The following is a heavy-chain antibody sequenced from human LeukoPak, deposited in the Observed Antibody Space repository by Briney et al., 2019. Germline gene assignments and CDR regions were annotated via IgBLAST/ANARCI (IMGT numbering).Heavy chain of an antibody. CDR1: GYTFTGYY. J-gene: IGHJ4*02. CDR3: ARGSSGWSYFDY. D-gene: IGHD6-19*01. Sequence: GASVKVSCKASGYTFTGYYMHWVRQAPGQGLEWMGWISAYNGNTNYAQKLQGRVTMTTDTSTSTAYMELRSLRSDDTAVYYCARGSSGWSYFDYWGQGTLVTVSS. V-gene: IGHV1-18*04. CDR2: ISAYNGNT.